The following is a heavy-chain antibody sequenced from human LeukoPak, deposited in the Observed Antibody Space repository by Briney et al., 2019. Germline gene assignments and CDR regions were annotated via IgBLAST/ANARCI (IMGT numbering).Heavy chain of an antibody. J-gene: IGHJ4*02. Sequence: GGSLRLSCETSGFTFSNYAMSWVRQAPGRGLEWVSGICYGDGGTYYADSVKGRFTISRDNSKNTLYLQMNSLRAEDTAVYYCARARVTGTEDFEYWGQGTLVTVSS. CDR1: GFTFSNYA. D-gene: IGHD1-20*01. CDR2: ICYGDGGT. V-gene: IGHV3-23*01. CDR3: ARARVTGTEDFEY.